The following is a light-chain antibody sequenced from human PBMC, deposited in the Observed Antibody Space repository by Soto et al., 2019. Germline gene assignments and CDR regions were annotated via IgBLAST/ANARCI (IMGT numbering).Light chain of an antibody. J-gene: IGKJ4*01. V-gene: IGKV3-15*01. CDR2: DAS. Sequence: KVMTQSPATLSVSAGERASLSCRASQSVSNSLAWYQQKPGQAPRLLIYDASTRATGIPARFSGSASGTEFTLTISSLQSEDSAVYYCQQYNQWPLTFGGGTEVEIK. CDR3: QQYNQWPLT. CDR1: QSVSNS.